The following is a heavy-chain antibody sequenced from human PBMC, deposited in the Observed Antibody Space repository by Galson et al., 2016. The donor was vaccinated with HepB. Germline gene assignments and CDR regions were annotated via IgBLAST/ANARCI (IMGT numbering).Heavy chain of an antibody. CDR1: GGSVSSGSYY. J-gene: IGHJ4*01. CDR3: ARDPSPLIPAVGSDY. Sequence: SETLSLTCTVSGGSVSSGSYYWTWIRQPPGKGLEWIGHICYTGSTEYKPSLKSRVFISIDASKNQFSLSLTSVTAADTAVYFCARDPSPLIPAVGSDYWGHETQFHGSS. V-gene: IGHV4-61*01. CDR2: ICYTGST. D-gene: IGHD6-25*01.